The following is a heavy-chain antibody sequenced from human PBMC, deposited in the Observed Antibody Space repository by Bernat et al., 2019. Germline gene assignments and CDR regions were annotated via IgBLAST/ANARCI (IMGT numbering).Heavy chain of an antibody. V-gene: IGHV1-18*01. D-gene: IGHD5-12*01. Sequence: LVQSGAEVEKPGASVKVSCKTSGYTFTAYGVTWVRQAPGQGLEWVGWISAKTGNTNYAQMFQGRVTMTTDTSTSTAYMELRSLTPDDTAVYYCARAHSGYDEFDYWGQGTLVTVSS. CDR2: ISAKTGNT. J-gene: IGHJ4*02. CDR1: GYTFTAYG. CDR3: ARAHSGYDEFDY.